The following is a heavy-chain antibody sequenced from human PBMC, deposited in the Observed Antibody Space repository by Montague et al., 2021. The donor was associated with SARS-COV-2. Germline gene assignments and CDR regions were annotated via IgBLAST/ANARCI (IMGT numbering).Heavy chain of an antibody. J-gene: IGHJ4*02. CDR1: SDSFSSSYW. CDR2: ISHGGTT. V-gene: IGHV4-4*02. CDR3: AREAKAVSGRLDS. D-gene: IGHD6-19*01. Sequence: SETLSLTCTVSSDSFSSSYWWSWVRQPPGKGLDWIGEISHGGTTNYTSSLKSRVTMSIDKSKNQFSLKLTSVTAADTAVYYCAREAKAVSGRLDSWGQGTLVTVSS.